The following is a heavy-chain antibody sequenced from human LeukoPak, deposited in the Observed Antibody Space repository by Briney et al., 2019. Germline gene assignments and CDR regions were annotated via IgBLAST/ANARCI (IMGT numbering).Heavy chain of an antibody. CDR3: ARHGPLMYFPAPVDI. V-gene: IGHV4-39*01. D-gene: IGHD2-2*01. J-gene: IGHJ3*02. Sequence: PSETLSLTCTVSGGSISSSSYYWGWIRQPPGKGLEWIGSIYYSGSTYYNPSLKSRVTISVDTSKNQFSLKLSSVTAADTAVYYCARHGPLMYFPAPVDIWGQGTMVTVSS. CDR1: GGSISSSSYY. CDR2: IYYSGST.